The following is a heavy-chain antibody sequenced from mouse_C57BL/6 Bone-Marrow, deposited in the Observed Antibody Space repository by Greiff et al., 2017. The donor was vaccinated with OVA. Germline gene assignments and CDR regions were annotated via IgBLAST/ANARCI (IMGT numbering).Heavy chain of an antibody. Sequence: EVNLVESGGGLVKPGGSLKLSCAASGFTFSSYAMSWVRQTPEKRLEWVGTISDGGSYTYYPDNVKGRFTISRDNAKKTLYLEMSHVKSADNAMYYRAREYYYSSSHYYFDDRGQGTTLTVAA. CDR2: ISDGGSYT. CDR1: GFTFSSYA. CDR3: AREYYYSSSHYYFDD. D-gene: IGHD1-1*01. J-gene: IGHJ2*01. V-gene: IGHV5-4*01.